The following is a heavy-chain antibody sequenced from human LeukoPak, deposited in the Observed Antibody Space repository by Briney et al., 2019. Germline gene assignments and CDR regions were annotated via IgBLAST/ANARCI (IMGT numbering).Heavy chain of an antibody. J-gene: IGHJ4*02. CDR2: INPNSGDT. Sequence: GASVKVSCKASGYIFTGYYMHWVRQAPGQGLEWMGWINPNSGDTNYAQKFQGRVTMTRDTSISTPYMELSWLRSDDTAVYYCARALYTSRSYLATFSPTNFDYWGQGTLVTVSS. V-gene: IGHV1-2*02. CDR1: GYIFTGYY. D-gene: IGHD6-13*01. CDR3: ARALYTSRSYLATFSPTNFDY.